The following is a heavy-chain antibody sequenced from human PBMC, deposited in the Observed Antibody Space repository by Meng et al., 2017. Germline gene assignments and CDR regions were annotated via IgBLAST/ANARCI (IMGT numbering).Heavy chain of an antibody. J-gene: IGHJ4*02. Sequence: QGQLVQSGAEVKKPGASVKVSCNASAHTLSIDGFAWVRQAPGQGLEWMGWINAYNGYTDYAQKFLGRVTLTTDTSTNTGYMELRSLTSDDTAVYYCATRGNPYLDCWGQGTLVTVSS. CDR1: AHTLSIDG. CDR3: ATRGNPYLDC. CDR2: INAYNGYT. V-gene: IGHV1-18*01.